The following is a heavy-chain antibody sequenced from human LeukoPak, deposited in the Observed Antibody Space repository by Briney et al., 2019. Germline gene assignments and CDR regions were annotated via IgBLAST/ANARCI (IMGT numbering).Heavy chain of an antibody. D-gene: IGHD6-13*01. J-gene: IGHJ5*02. CDR2: IYTSGST. CDR1: GGSISSYY. CDR3: ARDSAYSSSWSEKVNWFDP. Sequence: SETLSLTCTVPGGSISSYYWSWIRQPAGKGLEWIGRIYTSGSTNYNPSLKSRVTMSVDTSKNQFSLKLSSVTAADTAVYYCARDSAYSSSWSEKVNWFDPWGQGTLVTVSS. V-gene: IGHV4-4*07.